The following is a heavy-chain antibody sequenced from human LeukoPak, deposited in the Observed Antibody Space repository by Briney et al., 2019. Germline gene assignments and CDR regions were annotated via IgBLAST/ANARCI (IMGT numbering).Heavy chain of an antibody. V-gene: IGHV4-31*03. J-gene: IGHJ5*02. CDR3: ARVPPCSSTSCYDRYNWFDP. D-gene: IGHD2-2*01. CDR1: GGSVSRGGYY. CDR2: INYRGST. Sequence: SETLSLTRTVSGGSVSRGGYYWSWIRQHPGKGLEWMGYINYRGSTYYNPSLKRRVTISLDTSENQFSLKLSSVTAADTAVYYCARVPPCSSTSCYDRYNWFDPWGQGILVTVSS.